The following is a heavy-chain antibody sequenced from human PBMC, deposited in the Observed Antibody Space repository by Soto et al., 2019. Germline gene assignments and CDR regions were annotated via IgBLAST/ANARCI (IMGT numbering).Heavy chain of an antibody. J-gene: IGHJ6*02. D-gene: IGHD6-6*01. CDR1: GFTFSSYA. V-gene: IGHV3-23*01. CDR2: ISGSGGST. Sequence: GGSLRLSCAASGFTFSSYAMSWVRQAPGKGLEWVSAISGSGGSTYYADSVKGRFTISRDNSKNTLYLQMNSLRAEDTALCYCAKDLWHSSSSYHYYGMDVWGQGTTVTVSS. CDR3: AKDLWHSSSSYHYYGMDV.